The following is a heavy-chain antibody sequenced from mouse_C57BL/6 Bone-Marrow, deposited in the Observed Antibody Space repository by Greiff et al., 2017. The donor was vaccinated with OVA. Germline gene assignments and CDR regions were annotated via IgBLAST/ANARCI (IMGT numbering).Heavy chain of an antibody. V-gene: IGHV1-64*01. CDR1: GYTFTSYW. CDR3: ARGFYYYYAMDY. J-gene: IGHJ4*01. Sequence: QVQLQQPGAELVKPGASVKLSCKASGYTFTSYWMHWVKQRPGQGLEWIGMIHPNSGSTNYNEKFKSKATLTVDKSSSTAYVQLSSLTSEDSAVYYCARGFYYYYAMDYWGQGTSVTVSS. CDR2: IHPNSGST. D-gene: IGHD1-1*01.